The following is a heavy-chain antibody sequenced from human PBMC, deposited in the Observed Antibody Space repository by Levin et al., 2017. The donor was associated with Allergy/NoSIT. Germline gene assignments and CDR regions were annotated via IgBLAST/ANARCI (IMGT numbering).Heavy chain of an antibody. Sequence: GGSLRLSCAASGFTFSSYGMHWVRQAPGKGLEWVAVISYDGSNKYYADSVKGRFTISRDNSKNTLYLQMNSLRAEDTAVYYCAKPLLSLWFGELASAFDIWGQGTMVTVSS. CDR2: ISYDGSNK. J-gene: IGHJ3*02. V-gene: IGHV3-30*18. D-gene: IGHD3-10*01. CDR1: GFTFSSYG. CDR3: AKPLLSLWFGELASAFDI.